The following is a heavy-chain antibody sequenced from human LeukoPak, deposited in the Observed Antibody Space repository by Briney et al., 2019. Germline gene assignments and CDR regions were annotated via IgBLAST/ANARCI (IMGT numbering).Heavy chain of an antibody. V-gene: IGHV3-11*04. CDR3: ARDASRYLEGYVWGTFDAFDV. Sequence: GGSLRLSCAVSGFTFSDYYMSWIRQAPGKGLVWVSYISSGGSTISHADSVKGRFTISRDNAKSSLYLQMNSLRDEDTAVYFCARDASRYLEGYVWGTFDAFDVWGQGTMVIVSS. D-gene: IGHD3-16*01. J-gene: IGHJ3*01. CDR2: ISSGGSTI. CDR1: GFTFSDYY.